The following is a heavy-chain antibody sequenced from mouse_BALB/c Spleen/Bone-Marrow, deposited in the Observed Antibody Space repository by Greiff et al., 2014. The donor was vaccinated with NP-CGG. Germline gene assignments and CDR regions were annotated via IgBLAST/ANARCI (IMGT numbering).Heavy chain of an antibody. CDR1: GFNIKDTY. J-gene: IGHJ2*01. Sequence: VQLQQPGAELVKPGASVKLSCTASGFNIKDTYMHWVKQRPEQGLEWIGRIDPANGNTKYDPKFQGKATITADTSSNTAYPQLSSLTSEDTAVYYCALYYDCDVGYWGQGTTLTVSS. V-gene: IGHV14-3*02. CDR2: IDPANGNT. CDR3: ALYYDCDVGY. D-gene: IGHD2-4*01.